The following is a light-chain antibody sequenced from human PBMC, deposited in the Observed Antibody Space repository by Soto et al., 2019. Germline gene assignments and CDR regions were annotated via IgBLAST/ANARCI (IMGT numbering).Light chain of an antibody. J-gene: IGLJ2*01. V-gene: IGLV1-47*02. CDR3: AVWDDSVFGKI. Sequence: QPVLTQPPSASGTPGQRVTILCSGSKSNIGSNEVYWCQQLPGTAPKFVIYADSLRPSGVPDRFSASKSGTSASLTISGLRSEDEAEYYCAVWDDSVFGKIFGGGTKLTVL. CDR1: KSNIGSNE. CDR2: ADS.